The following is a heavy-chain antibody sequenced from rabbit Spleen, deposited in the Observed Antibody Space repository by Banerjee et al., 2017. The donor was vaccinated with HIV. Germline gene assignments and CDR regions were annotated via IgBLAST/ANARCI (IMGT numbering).Heavy chain of an antibody. CDR1: GFDFSSYG. CDR2: IDPLFGTT. Sequence: QEQLMESGGGLVQPGGSLKLSCKASGFDFSSYGVSWVRQAPGKGLEWIGYIDPLFGTTYYANWVNGRFTISKTSSTTVTLQMTSLTAADTATYFCARDNVGNRFIRLDLWGQGTLVTVS. V-gene: IGHV1S39*01. D-gene: IGHD4-2*01. CDR3: ARDNVGNRFIRLDL. J-gene: IGHJ3*01.